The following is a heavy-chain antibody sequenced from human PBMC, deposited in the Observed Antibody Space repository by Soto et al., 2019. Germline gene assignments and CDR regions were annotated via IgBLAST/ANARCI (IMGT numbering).Heavy chain of an antibody. CDR3: ARAVAVALSAFDI. D-gene: IGHD6-19*01. V-gene: IGHV1-8*01. CDR2: MNPNSGNT. CDR1: GYTFTSYD. Sequence: ASVKVSCKASGYTFTSYDINWVRQATGQGLEWMGWMNPNSGNTGYAQKFQGRVTMTRNTSISTAYMELSSLRSEDTAVYYCARAVAVALSAFDIWGQGTMVTVSS. J-gene: IGHJ3*02.